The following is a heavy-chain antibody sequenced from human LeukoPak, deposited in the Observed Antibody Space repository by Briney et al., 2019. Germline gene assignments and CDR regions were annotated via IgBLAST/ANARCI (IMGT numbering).Heavy chain of an antibody. CDR3: AKLPGVGYCTNGVCSIDY. CDR2: ISGSGGST. Sequence: GGSLRLSCAASGFTFSSYAMSWVRQAPGKGPEWVSAISGSGGSTYYADSVKGRFTISRDNSKNTLYLQMNSLRAEDTAVYYCAKLPGVGYCTNGVCSIDYWGQGTLVTVSS. D-gene: IGHD2-8*01. CDR1: GFTFSSYA. J-gene: IGHJ4*02. V-gene: IGHV3-23*01.